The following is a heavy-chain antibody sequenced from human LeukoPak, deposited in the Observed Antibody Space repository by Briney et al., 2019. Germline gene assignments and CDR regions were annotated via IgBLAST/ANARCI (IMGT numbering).Heavy chain of an antibody. J-gene: IGHJ4*02. Sequence: SGGSLRLSCAGSGITFSSYWMHWVRQSPGKGLEWVSYISGFSRTIYYADSVKGRFTISRDNVKNSLYLQMNSLRDEDTAVYYCASAFGRAGYWGQGTLVTLST. D-gene: IGHD3-10*01. CDR3: ASAFGRAGY. CDR2: ISGFSRTI. V-gene: IGHV3-48*02. CDR1: GITFSSYW.